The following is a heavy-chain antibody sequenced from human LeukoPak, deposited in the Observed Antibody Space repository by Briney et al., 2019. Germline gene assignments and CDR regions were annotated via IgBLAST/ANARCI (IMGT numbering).Heavy chain of an antibody. D-gene: IGHD3-10*01. CDR1: GGSISSSSYY. Sequence: KSSETLSLTCTVSGGSISSSSYYWGWIRQPPGKGLEWIGSIYYSGSTYYNPSLKSRVTISVDTSKNQFSLKLSSVTAADTAVYYCARVVSGYGSGADRATRPNNNWFDPWGQGTLVTVSS. CDR2: IYYSGST. V-gene: IGHV4-39*07. CDR3: ARVVSGYGSGADRATRPNNNWFDP. J-gene: IGHJ5*02.